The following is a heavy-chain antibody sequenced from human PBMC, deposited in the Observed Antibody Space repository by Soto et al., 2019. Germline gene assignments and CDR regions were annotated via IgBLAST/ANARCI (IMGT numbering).Heavy chain of an antibody. D-gene: IGHD6-19*01. V-gene: IGHV3-21*06. CDR2: ISSSSTYI. CDR3: ARDGSGWSRDY. CDR1: GFTFSSCS. J-gene: IGHJ4*02. Sequence: GGSLRLSCAASGFTFSSCSMNWFRQAPGKGLEWVSSISSSSTYIYCADSVKGRFTISRDNAKNPLYLQMNSLGAEDTAVYFCARDGSGWSRDYWGQGTLVTVSS.